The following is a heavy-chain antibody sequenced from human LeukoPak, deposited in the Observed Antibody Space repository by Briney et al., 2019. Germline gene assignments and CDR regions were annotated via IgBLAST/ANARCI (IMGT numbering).Heavy chain of an antibody. CDR1: GGSFSGYY. CDR2: INHSGRT. Sequence: PSETLSLTCAVYGGSFSGYYWSWIRQPPGKGLEWIGEINHSGRTNYNPSLKSRVTISVDKSKNQFSLKLSSVTAADTAVYYCARVLRDDILTGIDYWGQGTLVTVSS. CDR3: ARVLRDDILTGIDY. J-gene: IGHJ4*02. D-gene: IGHD3-9*01. V-gene: IGHV4-34*01.